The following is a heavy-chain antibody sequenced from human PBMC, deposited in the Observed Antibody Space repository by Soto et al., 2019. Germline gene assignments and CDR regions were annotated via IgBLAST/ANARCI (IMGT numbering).Heavy chain of an antibody. D-gene: IGHD3-10*01. CDR3: AREVLWFGELLQYNWFDP. J-gene: IGHJ5*02. CDR2: MSGSSSTT. CDR1: GLTFSNYA. V-gene: IGHV3-23*01. Sequence: GGSLRLSCATSGLTFSNYAMSWVRQAPGGGLEWVSSMSGSSSTTYYADSVRGRFTISRDRSKNTLYLQMSSVTAADTAVYYCAREVLWFGELLQYNWFDPWGQGTLVTVSS.